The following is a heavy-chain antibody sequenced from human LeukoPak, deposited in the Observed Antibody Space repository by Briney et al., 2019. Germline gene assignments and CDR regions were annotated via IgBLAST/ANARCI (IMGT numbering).Heavy chain of an antibody. CDR1: GFSFSMYS. Sequence: GGSLRLSCAASGFSFSMYSMSWIRQAPGKGLEWVSVISDNGAVTFYGDSVKGRFTISRDNSKNTLYLQMSSLRVEDTAVYYCAKLRFGELSYFDYWGQGTLVTVSS. CDR2: ISDNGAVT. J-gene: IGHJ4*02. V-gene: IGHV3-23*01. D-gene: IGHD3-16*02. CDR3: AKLRFGELSYFDY.